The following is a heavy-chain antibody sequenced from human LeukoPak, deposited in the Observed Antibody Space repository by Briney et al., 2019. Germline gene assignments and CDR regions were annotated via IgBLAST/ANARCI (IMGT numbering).Heavy chain of an antibody. J-gene: IGHJ5*02. CDR2: ISGSGGST. CDR3: ANTRLRGYSGREPNWFDP. V-gene: IGHV3-23*01. Sequence: GGSLRLSCAASGFTFSSYAMSWVRQAPGKGLEWVSAISGSGGSTYYADSVKGRFTISRDNSKNTPYLQMNSLRAEDTAVYYCANTRLRGYSGREPNWFDPWGQGTLVTVSS. CDR1: GFTFSSYA. D-gene: IGHD5-12*01.